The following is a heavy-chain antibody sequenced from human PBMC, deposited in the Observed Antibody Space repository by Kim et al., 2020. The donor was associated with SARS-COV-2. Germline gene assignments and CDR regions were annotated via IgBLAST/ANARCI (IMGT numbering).Heavy chain of an antibody. CDR2: IGYEGSNK. J-gene: IGHJ4*02. Sequence: GGSLRLSCAASGFTFSSYGMHWVRRAPGKGLEWVEVIGYEGSNKNYADSGKGRLTISRDNSKKRLYLKRKSLRAKDTAVYYCGSMVGEARETAFENWGQG. CDR1: GFTFSSYG. CDR3: GSMVGEARETAFEN. V-gene: IGHV3-33*01. D-gene: IGHD3-10*02.